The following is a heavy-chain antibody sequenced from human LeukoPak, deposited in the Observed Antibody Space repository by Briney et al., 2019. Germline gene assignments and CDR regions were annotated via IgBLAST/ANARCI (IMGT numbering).Heavy chain of an antibody. CDR3: AKFEQKEIVIVPAALYYYYMDV. J-gene: IGHJ6*03. V-gene: IGHV3-30*02. CDR2: IRYDGSNK. CDR1: GFTFSSYG. D-gene: IGHD2-2*01. Sequence: GGSLRLSCAASGFTFSSYGMHWVRQAPGKGLEWVAFIRYDGSNKYYADSVKGRFTISRDNSKNTLYLQMNSLRAEDTAVYYCAKFEQKEIVIVPAALYYYYMDVWGKGTTVTVSS.